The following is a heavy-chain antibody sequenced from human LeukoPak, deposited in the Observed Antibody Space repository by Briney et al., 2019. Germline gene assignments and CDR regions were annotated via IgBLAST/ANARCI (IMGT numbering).Heavy chain of an antibody. CDR1: GGTFSSYA. CDR2: IIPIFSTA. Sequence: ASVKVSCKASGGTFSSYAISWVRQAPGQGLEWKGGIIPIFSTANYAQKFQGRVTITADESTSTAYMELSSLRSEDTAVYYCARDSRTYYYDSSGVYYFDYWGQGTLVTVSS. V-gene: IGHV1-69*13. D-gene: IGHD3-22*01. J-gene: IGHJ4*02. CDR3: ARDSRTYYYDSSGVYYFDY.